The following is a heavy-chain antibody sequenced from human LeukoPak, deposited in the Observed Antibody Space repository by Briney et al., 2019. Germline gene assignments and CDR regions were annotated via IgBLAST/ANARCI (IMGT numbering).Heavy chain of an antibody. J-gene: IGHJ4*02. Sequence: GGSLRLSCAASGFTFNIYAMSWVRQAPEKGLEWVSAISETSRKTYYADPVKGRFTISRDNSKNTLYLQMNDLRDEDTAIYFCAKLLRAGRVLTISLDCWGQGTLVTVSS. V-gene: IGHV3-23*01. CDR3: AKLLRAGRVLTISLDC. D-gene: IGHD3-10*01. CDR2: ISETSRKT. CDR1: GFTFNIYA.